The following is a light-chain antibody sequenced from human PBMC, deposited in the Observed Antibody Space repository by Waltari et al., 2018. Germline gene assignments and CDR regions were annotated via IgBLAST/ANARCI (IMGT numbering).Light chain of an antibody. V-gene: IGKV3-15*01. CDR1: QSVGSG. Sequence: EIVMTQSPATLSVSPVDTATLSCRASQSVGSGLAWYQQKPGTAPRLLIYLTSTRATGIPARFSGSGFGTEFTLTISSLQSEDFAVYYCQQYNSWPPCVFGQGTKLEIK. CDR3: QQYNSWPPCV. CDR2: LTS. J-gene: IGKJ2*01.